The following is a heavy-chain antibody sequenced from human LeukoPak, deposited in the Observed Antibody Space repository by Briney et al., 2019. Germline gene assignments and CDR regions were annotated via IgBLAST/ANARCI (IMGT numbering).Heavy chain of an antibody. J-gene: IGHJ5*02. V-gene: IGHV4-59*01. CDR1: GGSISSYY. Sequence: SETLSLTCTVSGGSISSYYWSWIRQPPGKGLEWIGYIYYSGSTNYNPSLKSRVTISVDTSKNQFSLKLSSVTAADTAVYYCARVQVTTPAWFDLWGQGTLVTVSS. D-gene: IGHD4-11*01. CDR2: IYYSGST. CDR3: ARVQVTTPAWFDL.